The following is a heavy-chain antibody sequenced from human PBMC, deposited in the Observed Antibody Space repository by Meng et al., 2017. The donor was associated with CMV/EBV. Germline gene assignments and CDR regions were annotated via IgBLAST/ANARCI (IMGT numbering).Heavy chain of an antibody. CDR1: GFTFSSYA. J-gene: IGHJ6*02. CDR3: ARELYYYDSSGYPRDYYYYGMDV. V-gene: IGHV3-23*01. D-gene: IGHD3-22*01. CDR2: ISGSGGST. Sequence: GESLKISCAASGFTFSSYAMSWVRQAPGKGLEWVSAISGSGGSTYYADSVKGRFTISRDNSKNTLYLQMNSLRAEDTAVYYCARELYYYDSSGYPRDYYYYGMDVWGQGTTVTVSS.